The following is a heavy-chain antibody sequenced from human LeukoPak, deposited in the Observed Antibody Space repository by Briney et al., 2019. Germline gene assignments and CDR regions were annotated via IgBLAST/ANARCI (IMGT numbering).Heavy chain of an antibody. CDR2: IYHSGST. D-gene: IGHD3-3*01. J-gene: IGHJ3*02. CDR1: GDSISSGNYY. Sequence: SETLSLTCTVSGDSISSGNYYWHWIRQPPGKGLEWIGYIYHSGSTYYNPSLKSRVTISVDRSKNQFSLKLSSVTAADTAVYYCARDTKSSDAFDIWGQGTMVTVSS. V-gene: IGHV4-30-2*01. CDR3: ARDTKSSDAFDI.